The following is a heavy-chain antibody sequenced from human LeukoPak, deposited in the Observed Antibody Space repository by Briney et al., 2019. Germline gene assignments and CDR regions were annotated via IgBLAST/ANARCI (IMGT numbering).Heavy chain of an antibody. V-gene: IGHV4-59*01. J-gene: IGHJ4*02. CDR1: GGSISSYY. D-gene: IGHD2-15*01. CDR2: IYYSGST. CDR3: ARVLRRYYFDY. Sequence: SETLSPTCTVSGGSISSYYWSWIRQPPGKGLEWIGYIYYSGSTNYNPSLKSRVTISVDTSKNQFSLKLSSVTAADTAVYYCARVLRRYYFDYWGQGTLVTVSS.